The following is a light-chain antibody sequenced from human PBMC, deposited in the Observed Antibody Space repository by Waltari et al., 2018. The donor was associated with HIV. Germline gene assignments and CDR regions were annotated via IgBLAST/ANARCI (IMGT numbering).Light chain of an antibody. J-gene: IGLJ3*02. V-gene: IGLV3-1*01. CDR2: QDS. CDR3: QAWDSSAL. Sequence: SYELTQPPSVSVSPGQTASITCSGDKLGDKYGCWYQQKPGQSPVLVIYQDSKRPSGIPERFSGPNSGITATLTISGTQAMDEADYYCQAWDSSALCGGGTKLTVL. CDR1: KLGDKY.